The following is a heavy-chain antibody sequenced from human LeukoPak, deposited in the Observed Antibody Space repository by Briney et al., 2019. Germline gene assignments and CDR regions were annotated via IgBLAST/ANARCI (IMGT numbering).Heavy chain of an antibody. J-gene: IGHJ6*02. D-gene: IGHD6-19*01. V-gene: IGHV3-30*03. CDR2: ISFDGRNK. CDR1: GFTFSSFG. Sequence: PGGSLRLSCAASGFTFSSFGMHWVRQAPGEGLEWVAFISFDGRNKYNADSVKGRFTISRDNSNKTLLLQMNSLRPEDTAVYYCARDQQWLPPQNYYYYGMDVWGQGTTVTVSS. CDR3: ARDQQWLPPQNYYYYGMDV.